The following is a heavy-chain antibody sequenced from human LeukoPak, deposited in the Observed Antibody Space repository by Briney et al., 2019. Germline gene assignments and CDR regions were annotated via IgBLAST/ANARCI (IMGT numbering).Heavy chain of an antibody. CDR1: GGSISSYY. Sequence: SETLSLTCTVSGGSISSYYWSWIRQPPGKGLEWIGYIYYSGSTSYNPSLKSRVTISVDTSKKQFSLKLSSVTAADTAFYYCARYIVSYPHDAFDIWGQGTMVTVSS. D-gene: IGHD1-26*01. V-gene: IGHV4-59*01. CDR3: ARYIVSYPHDAFDI. CDR2: IYYSGST. J-gene: IGHJ3*02.